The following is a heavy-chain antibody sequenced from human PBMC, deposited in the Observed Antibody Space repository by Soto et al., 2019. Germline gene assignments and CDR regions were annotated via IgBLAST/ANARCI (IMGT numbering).Heavy chain of an antibody. D-gene: IGHD3-16*02. V-gene: IGHV4-31*03. CDR2: NYYSGIT. CDR1: GGSISSGGYY. Sequence: SETLSLTCTVSGGSISSGGYYWTWIRQHPGKGLEWIGYNYYSGITYYNPSLKSRVTISLDTSKNQFSLKLSSVTAADTAVYYCARGGYVWGSYRYYFAYWGQGTLVTVSS. J-gene: IGHJ4*02. CDR3: ARGGYVWGSYRYYFAY.